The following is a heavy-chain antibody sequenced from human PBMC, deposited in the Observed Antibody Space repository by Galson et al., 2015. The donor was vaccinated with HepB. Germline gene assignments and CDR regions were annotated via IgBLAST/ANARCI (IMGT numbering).Heavy chain of an antibody. Sequence: SGFTFSSYSMNWVRQAPGKGLEWVSSISSSSSYIYDADSVKGRFTISRDNAKNSLYLQMNSLRAEDTAEYYCARGYCSSTSCPYYFDYWGQGTLVTVSS. CDR1: GFTFSSYS. D-gene: IGHD2-2*01. V-gene: IGHV3-21*01. CDR2: ISSSSSYI. J-gene: IGHJ4*02. CDR3: ARGYCSSTSCPYYFDY.